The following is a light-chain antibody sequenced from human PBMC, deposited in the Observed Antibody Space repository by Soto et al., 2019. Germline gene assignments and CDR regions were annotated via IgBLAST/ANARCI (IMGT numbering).Light chain of an antibody. V-gene: IGLV2-14*03. CDR1: SSDVGGYNY. Sequence: QSALTQPVSVSGSPGQSITISCTGTSSDVGGYNYVSWYQHHPGKAPKLIIYDVSNRPSGVSTRFSGSKSDNTASLTISGLQPEDEADYHCSSYTTSNTRQIVFGTGTKV. CDR3: SSYTTSNTRQIV. CDR2: DVS. J-gene: IGLJ1*01.